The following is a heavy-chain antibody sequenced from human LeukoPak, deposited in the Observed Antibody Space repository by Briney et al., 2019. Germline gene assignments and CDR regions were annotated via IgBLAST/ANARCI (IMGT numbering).Heavy chain of an antibody. V-gene: IGHV3-30-3*01. CDR1: GSTFSSYA. CDR2: ISYDGSNK. CDR3: ARELNYDILTGYHPLEY. Sequence: GGSLRLSCAASGSTFSSYAMHWVRQAPGKGLEWVAVISYDGSNKYYADSVKGRFTISRDNSKNTLYLQMNSLRAEDTAVYYCARELNYDILTGYHPLEYWGQGTLVTVSS. D-gene: IGHD3-9*01. J-gene: IGHJ4*02.